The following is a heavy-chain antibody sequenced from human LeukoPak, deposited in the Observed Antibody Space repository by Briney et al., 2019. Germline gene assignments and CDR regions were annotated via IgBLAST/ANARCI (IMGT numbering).Heavy chain of an antibody. D-gene: IGHD6-25*01. J-gene: IGHJ4*02. CDR2: INPSGGST. Sequence: ASVKVTCKASAYTFTSYYMSWVRQAPAQGLEWMGIINPSGGSTSYAQKFQGRVTMTRDMSTSTVYMELSRLRSDDTAVYYCARGLSERLDPVLYWGQGTLVTVSS. CDR1: AYTFTSYY. CDR3: ARGLSERLDPVLY. V-gene: IGHV1-46*01.